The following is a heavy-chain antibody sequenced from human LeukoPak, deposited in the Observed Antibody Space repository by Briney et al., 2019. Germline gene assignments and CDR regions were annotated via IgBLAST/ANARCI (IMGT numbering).Heavy chain of an antibody. Sequence: PGGSLRLSCAVSGFTFSSYAMSWVRQAPGKGLEWGSDISGSGGSTYYADSGKGRFTISRDNSKNTLYLQMNSLRAADTPVYYCANPWVHCSGGSCYNYYWGQGTLVTVSS. CDR3: ANPWVHCSGGSCYNYY. D-gene: IGHD2-15*01. CDR1: GFTFSSYA. V-gene: IGHV3-23*01. CDR2: ISGSGGST. J-gene: IGHJ4*02.